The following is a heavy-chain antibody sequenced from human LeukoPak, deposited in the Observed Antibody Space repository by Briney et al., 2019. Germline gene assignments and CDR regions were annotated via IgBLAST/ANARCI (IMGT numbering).Heavy chain of an antibody. CDR3: ARGGYYGSGSYYNLYYMDV. J-gene: IGHJ6*03. D-gene: IGHD3-10*01. CDR1: GGTFSSYA. Sequence: GSSAKVSCKASGGTFSSYAISWVRQAPGQGLEWMGRIIPIFGTANYAQKFQGRVTITTDESTSTAYMELSSLRSEDTAVYYCARGGYYGSGSYYNLYYMDVWGKGTTVTVSS. CDR2: IIPIFGTA. V-gene: IGHV1-69*05.